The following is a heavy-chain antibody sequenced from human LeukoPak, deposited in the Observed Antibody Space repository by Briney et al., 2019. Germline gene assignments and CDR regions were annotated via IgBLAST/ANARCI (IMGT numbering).Heavy chain of an antibody. J-gene: IGHJ1*01. CDR2: ISYDGSNK. Sequence: GGSLRLSCAASGFTFSSYAMHWVRQAPGKGLEWVAVISYDGSNKYYADSVKGRFTISRDNSKNTLYLQMNSLRAEDTAVYYCARSQGSGSYFQHWGQGTLVTVSS. D-gene: IGHD1-26*01. CDR3: ARSQGSGSYFQH. V-gene: IGHV3-30-3*01. CDR1: GFTFSSYA.